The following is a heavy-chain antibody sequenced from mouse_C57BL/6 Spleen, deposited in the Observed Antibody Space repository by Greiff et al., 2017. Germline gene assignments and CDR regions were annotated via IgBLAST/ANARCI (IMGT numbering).Heavy chain of an antibody. CDR2: IYPGDGDT. CDR1: GYAFSSSW. D-gene: IGHD1-1*01. J-gene: IGHJ1*03. CDR3: ANLGDYYGSSYWYFDV. Sequence: VQLQQSGPELVKPGASVKISCKASGYAFSSSWMNWVKQRPGKGLGWIGRIYPGDGDTNYNGKFKGEATLSADTYSSTAYMQLSSLTSSDSAFYICANLGDYYGSSYWYFDVWGTGTTVTVST. V-gene: IGHV1-82*01.